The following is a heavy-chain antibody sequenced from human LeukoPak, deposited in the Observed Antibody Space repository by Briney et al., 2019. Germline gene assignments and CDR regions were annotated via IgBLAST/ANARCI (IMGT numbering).Heavy chain of an antibody. CDR2: ISAYNGNT. V-gene: IGHV1-18*01. J-gene: IGHJ4*02. Sequence: ISAYNGNTNYAQKLQVRVTMTTDTSTSTAYMELRSLRSDDTAVYYCARGFVPSGGSSRFDYWGQGTLVTVSS. D-gene: IGHD1-26*01. CDR3: ARGFVPSGGSSRFDY.